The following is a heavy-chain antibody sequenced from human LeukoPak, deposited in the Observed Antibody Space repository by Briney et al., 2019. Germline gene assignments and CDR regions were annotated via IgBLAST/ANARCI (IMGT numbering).Heavy chain of an antibody. Sequence: GGSLRLSCAASGFTFSSYSMNWVRQAPGKGLEWVSSISSSSSYIYYADSVKGRFTISRDNAKNSLYLQMNSLRAEDTAVYYCARVSSTYVWGSLDAFDIWGQGTMVTVSS. D-gene: IGHD3-16*01. CDR1: GFTFSSYS. CDR3: ARVSSTYVWGSLDAFDI. J-gene: IGHJ3*02. V-gene: IGHV3-21*01. CDR2: ISSSSSYI.